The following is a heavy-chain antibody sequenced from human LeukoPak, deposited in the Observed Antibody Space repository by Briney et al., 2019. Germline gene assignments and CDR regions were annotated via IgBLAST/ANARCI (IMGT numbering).Heavy chain of an antibody. Sequence: GGSLRLSCAASGFTFRTYWMHWVRQVPGKGLMWVSRINDDGSGIIYADSVRGRFTSSRDNSKSMLYLQMDSLKAKDTAMYYCTRSGQSHYYYYYMGVWGKGTTVTVSS. D-gene: IGHD3-10*01. CDR1: GFTFRTYW. J-gene: IGHJ6*03. CDR2: INDDGSGI. CDR3: TRSGQSHYYYYYMGV. V-gene: IGHV3-74*01.